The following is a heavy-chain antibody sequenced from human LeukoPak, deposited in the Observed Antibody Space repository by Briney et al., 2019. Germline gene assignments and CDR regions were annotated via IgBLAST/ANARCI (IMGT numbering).Heavy chain of an antibody. CDR3: AFYGDYERDY. CDR1: GGSFSGYY. J-gene: IGHJ4*02. V-gene: IGHV4-34*01. D-gene: IGHD4-17*01. Sequence: SETLSLTCAVYGGSFSGYYWSWTRQPPGKGLEWIGEINHSGSTNYNPSLKSRVTISVDTSKNQFSLKLSSVTAADTAVYYCAFYGDYERDYWGQGTLVTVSS. CDR2: INHSGST.